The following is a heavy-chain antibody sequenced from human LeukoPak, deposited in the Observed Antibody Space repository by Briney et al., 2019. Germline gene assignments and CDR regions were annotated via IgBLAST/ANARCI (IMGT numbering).Heavy chain of an antibody. CDR3: ARLLSSSASCYDF. CDR2: INQDGSEK. V-gene: IGHV3-7*04. CDR1: GFSFSNYW. Sequence: GGSLRLSCAAFGFSFSNYWVSWVRQAPGKGLEWVASINQDGSEKYYVDSVKGRFAISRDNAKNSLYLQMNSLRAEDTAVYYCARLLSSSASCYDFWGQGTLVTASS. J-gene: IGHJ4*02. D-gene: IGHD2-2*01.